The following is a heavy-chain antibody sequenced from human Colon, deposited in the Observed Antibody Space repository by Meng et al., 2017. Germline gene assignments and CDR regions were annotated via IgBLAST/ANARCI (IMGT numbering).Heavy chain of an antibody. J-gene: IGHJ4*01. CDR2: IYHSGST. Sequence: GSLRLSCGVSGFSISSSLYWGWIRQPPGEGLEWIGSIYHSGSTYYNPSLKSRVTISVDTSKNQFSLKLTSVTAADTAVYYCARVSSSDWYGFGFDYWGQGILVTVSS. D-gene: IGHD2-2*01. CDR1: GFSISSSLY. CDR3: ARVSSSDWYGFGFDY. V-gene: IGHV4-38-2*01.